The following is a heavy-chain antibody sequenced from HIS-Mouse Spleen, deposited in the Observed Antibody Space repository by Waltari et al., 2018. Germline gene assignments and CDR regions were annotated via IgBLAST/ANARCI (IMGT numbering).Heavy chain of an antibody. J-gene: IGHJ3*02. Sequence: QVQLVQSGAEVKKPGASVKVSCKASGYTFTSYDINWVRQATGQGLGWMGWMNPNSGNTGYAQKFQGRVTMTRNTSISTAYMELSSLRSEDTAVYYCARWEYCSGGSCQSAFDIWGQGTMVTVSS. D-gene: IGHD2-15*01. CDR2: MNPNSGNT. V-gene: IGHV1-8*01. CDR3: ARWEYCSGGSCQSAFDI. CDR1: GYTFTSYD.